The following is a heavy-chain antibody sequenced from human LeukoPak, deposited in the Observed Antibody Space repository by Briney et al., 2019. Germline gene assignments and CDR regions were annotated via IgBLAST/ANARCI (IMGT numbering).Heavy chain of an antibody. CDR2: VYSGGTT. D-gene: IGHD1-14*01. CDR1: GFTFSSYA. V-gene: IGHV3-23*03. J-gene: IGHJ4*02. Sequence: PGGSLRLSCAASGFTFSSYAMSWVRQAPGKGLEWVSVVYSGGTTSYADSVKGRFTISRDNSKNMVYLQMNSLRTEDTAVYYCAKYRTTSAPPRNFDYWGQGTLVTVSS. CDR3: AKYRTTSAPPRNFDY.